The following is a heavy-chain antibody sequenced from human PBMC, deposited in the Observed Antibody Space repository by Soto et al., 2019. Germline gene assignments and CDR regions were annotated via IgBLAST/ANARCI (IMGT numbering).Heavy chain of an antibody. CDR3: ASSCSGGSCYTMFWASYGMDV. Sequence: PGGSLRLSCAASGFTFSSYEMNWVRQAPGKGLEWVSYISSSGSTIYYADSVKGRFTISRDNAKNSLYLQMNSLRAEDTAVYYCASSCSGGSCYTMFWASYGMDVWGQGTTVTVSS. V-gene: IGHV3-48*03. CDR1: GFTFSSYE. CDR2: ISSSGSTI. D-gene: IGHD2-15*01. J-gene: IGHJ6*02.